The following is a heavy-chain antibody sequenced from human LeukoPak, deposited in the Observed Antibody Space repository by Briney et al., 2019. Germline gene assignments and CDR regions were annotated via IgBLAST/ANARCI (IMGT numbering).Heavy chain of an antibody. CDR2: ISYDGSNK. J-gene: IGHJ4*02. D-gene: IGHD3-22*01. V-gene: IGHV3-30-3*01. CDR1: GFTFSSYA. CDR3: ARDGPGDYDSSGYYDY. Sequence: GGSLRLSCAASGFTFSSYAMHWVRQAPGKGLEWVAVISYDGSNKYYADSVKGRFTISRDNSENTLYLQMNSLRAEDTAVYYCARDGPGDYDSSGYYDYWGQGTLVTVSP.